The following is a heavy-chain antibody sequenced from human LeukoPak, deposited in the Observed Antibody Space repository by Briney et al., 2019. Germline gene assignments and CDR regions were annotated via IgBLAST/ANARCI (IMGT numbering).Heavy chain of an antibody. CDR1: GGSFSGYY. J-gene: IGHJ5*02. V-gene: IGHV4-34*01. CDR2: INHSGST. Sequence: PSETLSLTCAVYGGSFSGYYWSWIRQPPGKGLEWIGEINHSGSTNYNPSLKSRVTISVDTSKNQFSLKLSSVTAADTAVYYCAPGWFDPWGQGTLVTVSS. CDR3: APGWFDP.